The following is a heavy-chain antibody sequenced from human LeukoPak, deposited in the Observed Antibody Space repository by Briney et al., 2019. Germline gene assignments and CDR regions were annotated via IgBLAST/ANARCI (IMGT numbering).Heavy chain of an antibody. V-gene: IGHV3-23*01. CDR3: AKGKGMVYNNYCFDC. CDR1: GFTFSSFF. Sequence: PGGSLRLSSAPPGFTFSSFFLTGVGQPPGRGRRWVSGITGSAGSTSYADSVKGRFTISRDNSKNTLYLQMNSLRAEDTAVYYCAKGKGMVYNNYCFDCWGQGSLVTVSS. D-gene: IGHD4-11*01. CDR2: ITGSAGST. J-gene: IGHJ4*02.